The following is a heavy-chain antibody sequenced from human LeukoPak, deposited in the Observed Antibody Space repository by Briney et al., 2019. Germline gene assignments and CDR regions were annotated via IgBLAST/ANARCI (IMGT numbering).Heavy chain of an antibody. J-gene: IGHJ4*02. CDR3: TILLEDIVVVPAHPHPYYFDY. Sequence: ASVKVSCKASGYTFTSYGISWVRQAPGQGLEWMGWISAYNGNTNYAQKLQGRVTMTTDTSTSTAYMELRSLRSDDTAVYYCTILLEDIVVVPAHPHPYYFDYWGQGTLVTVSS. V-gene: IGHV1-18*01. CDR2: ISAYNGNT. CDR1: GYTFTSYG. D-gene: IGHD2-2*01.